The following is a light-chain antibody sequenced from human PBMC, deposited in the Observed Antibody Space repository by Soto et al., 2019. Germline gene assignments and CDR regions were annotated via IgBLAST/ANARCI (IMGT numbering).Light chain of an antibody. Sequence: DLQITQSPSTLSASVGDRVTITCRASQSISSWLAWYQQKPGKAPKLLIYDASSLESGVPSRFSGSGSGTEFTLTISSLQPDDFATYYCQQYNSYSTLGQGTKVDSK. CDR1: QSISSW. J-gene: IGKJ1*01. CDR2: DAS. V-gene: IGKV1-5*01. CDR3: QQYNSYST.